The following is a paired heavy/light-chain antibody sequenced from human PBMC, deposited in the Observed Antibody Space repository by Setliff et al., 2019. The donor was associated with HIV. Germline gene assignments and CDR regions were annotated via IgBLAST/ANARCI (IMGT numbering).Heavy chain of an antibody. CDR3: ARDPKNVPATAIAPEPGDY. CDR2: ISYDGSNK. J-gene: IGHJ4*02. Sequence: QVQLVESGGGVVQPGRSLRLSCAASGFTFSSYAMHWVRQAPGKGLEWVAVISYDGSNKYYADSVKGRFTISRDNSKNTLYLQMNSLRAEDTAVYYCARDPKNVPATAIAPEPGDYWGQGTLVTVSS. CDR1: GFTFSSYA. V-gene: IGHV3-30-3*01. D-gene: IGHD2-2*01.
Light chain of an antibody. Sequence: EIVLTQSPDFQSVTPKEKVTITCRASQSIGSSLHWYQQKPDQSPKLLIKYASQSISGVPSRFSGSGSGTDFTLTINSLEAEDAATYYCHQSSSLPWTFGQGTKVEIK. CDR3: HQSSSLPWT. J-gene: IGKJ1*01. CDR2: YAS. V-gene: IGKV6-21*02. CDR1: QSIGSS.